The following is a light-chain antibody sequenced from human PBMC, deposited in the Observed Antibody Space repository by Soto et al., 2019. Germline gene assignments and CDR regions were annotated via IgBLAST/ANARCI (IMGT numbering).Light chain of an antibody. CDR2: DVT. Sequence: QSALTQPASVSGSPGQSITISCFGTSSDIGAYNYVSWYQQHPDKAPKLIIFDVTNRPSGVSGRFSGSKSANTASLTISGLQFEDEADYYCSSYTVSSAPVIFGGGTKVTVL. V-gene: IGLV2-14*03. CDR3: SSYTVSSAPVI. CDR1: SSDIGAYNY. J-gene: IGLJ2*01.